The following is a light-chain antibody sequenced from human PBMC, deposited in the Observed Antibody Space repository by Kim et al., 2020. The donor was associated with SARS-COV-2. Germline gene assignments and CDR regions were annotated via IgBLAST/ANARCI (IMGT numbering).Light chain of an antibody. CDR1: QDISNY. J-gene: IGKJ4*01. Sequence: SVGDRVTITCQASQDISNYLNWYQQKPGKAPKLLIYDASNLETGVPSRFSGSGSGTDFTFTISSLQPEDIATYYCQQYDNLPRTTFGGGTKVDIK. V-gene: IGKV1-33*01. CDR2: DAS. CDR3: QQYDNLPRTT.